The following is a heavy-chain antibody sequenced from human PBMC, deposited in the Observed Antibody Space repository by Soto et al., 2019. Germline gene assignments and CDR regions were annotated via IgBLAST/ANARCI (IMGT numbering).Heavy chain of an antibody. CDR2: ISNNSTHT. CDR1: GFTFSNYE. J-gene: IGHJ4*02. V-gene: IGHV3-64*01. Sequence: PGGSLRLSCAASGFTFSNYEMHWVRQAPGKGLEYVSGISNNSTHTDYAKSVKGRFTISRDNSENTLYLQMNSLRAEDMAVYYFARDPLRYCSDGSCYTYYFDYWGQGTLVTVSS. D-gene: IGHD2-15*01. CDR3: ARDPLRYCSDGSCYTYYFDY.